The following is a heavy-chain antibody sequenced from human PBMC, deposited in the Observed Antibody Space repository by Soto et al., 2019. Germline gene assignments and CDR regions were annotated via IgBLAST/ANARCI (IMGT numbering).Heavy chain of an antibody. CDR2: INAGNGNT. D-gene: IGHD2-21*02. J-gene: IGHJ4*02. CDR3: ARRIVVVTALDY. CDR1: GYTFTSYA. Sequence: QVQLVQSGAEEKKPGASVKVSCKASGYTFTSYAMHWVRQAPGQRLEWMGWINAGNGNTKYSQKFQGRVTITRDTSASTAYMDLSSLRSEDPAVYYCARRIVVVTALDYWGQGTLVTVSS. V-gene: IGHV1-3*05.